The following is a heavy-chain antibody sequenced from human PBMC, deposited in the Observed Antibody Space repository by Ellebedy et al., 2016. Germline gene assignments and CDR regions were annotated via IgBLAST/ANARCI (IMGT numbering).Heavy chain of an antibody. CDR1: GFTFSDHY. CDR3: ARLPRNDLSNI. V-gene: IGHV3-72*01. J-gene: IGHJ3*02. CDR2: TRNKANSYTT. Sequence: GGSLRLSXAASGFTFSDHYMDWVRQAPGKGLEWVGRTRNKANSYTTEYAASVKGRFTISRDDSKNSLYLQMNSLKTEDTAVYYCARLPRNDLSNIWGQGTMVTVSS. D-gene: IGHD3/OR15-3a*01.